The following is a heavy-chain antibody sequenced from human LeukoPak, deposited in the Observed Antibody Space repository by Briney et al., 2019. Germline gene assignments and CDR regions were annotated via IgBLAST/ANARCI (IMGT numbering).Heavy chain of an antibody. D-gene: IGHD6-13*01. J-gene: IGHJ4*02. CDR2: ISTRGSTE. V-gene: IGHV3-48*03. CDR3: AGIPGYSSSFDA. CDR1: GFTFSSYE. Sequence: PGGSLRLSCAASGFTFSSYEMNWVRQAPGKGLEWVSYISTRGSTEYYADSVKGRFTISRDNAKNSLYLQMNSLRAEDTAVYYCAGIPGYSSSFDAWGQGTLVTVSS.